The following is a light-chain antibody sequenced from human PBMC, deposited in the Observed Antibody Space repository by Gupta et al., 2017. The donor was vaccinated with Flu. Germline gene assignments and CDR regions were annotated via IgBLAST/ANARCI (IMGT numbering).Light chain of an antibody. Sequence: SYELTQPPSVPVSPGQTATITCSGDKLGDKYACWYQQKPGQSPVLVIYQDSKRPSGIPARFSGSNSGNTATLTISGTQAMDEADYYCQAWDSSVVFGGGTKLTVL. CDR3: QAWDSSVV. J-gene: IGLJ2*01. V-gene: IGLV3-1*01. CDR2: QDS. CDR1: KLGDKY.